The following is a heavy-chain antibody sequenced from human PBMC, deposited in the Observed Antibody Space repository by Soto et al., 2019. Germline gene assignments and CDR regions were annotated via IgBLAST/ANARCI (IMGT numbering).Heavy chain of an antibody. Sequence: QVQLQESGPGLVKPSQTLSLTCTVSGGSISSGGYYWSWIRQHPGKGLEWTGYIYYSGSTYYNPSLKRGVIISVDTSKTQFPLKRSSVTAADTAVYYCARGHYSSGYAFDIWGQGTMVTVSS. CDR2: IYYSGST. J-gene: IGHJ3*02. CDR1: GGSISSGGYY. CDR3: ARGHYSSGYAFDI. D-gene: IGHD3-22*01. V-gene: IGHV4-31*03.